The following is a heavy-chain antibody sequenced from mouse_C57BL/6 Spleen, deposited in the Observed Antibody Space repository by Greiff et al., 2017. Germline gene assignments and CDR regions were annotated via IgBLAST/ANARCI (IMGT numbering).Heavy chain of an antibody. CDR3: AISIVYYGNHEGFAY. Sequence: QVQLQQPGAELVKPGASVKVSCKASGYTFTSYWMHWVKQRPGQSLEWIGRIHPSGSDTNYNQKFKGKATLTVDKSSSTAYMQLSSLTSEDSAVYYCAISIVYYGNHEGFAYWGQGTLVTVSA. CDR1: GYTFTSYW. D-gene: IGHD2-1*01. CDR2: IHPSGSDT. J-gene: IGHJ3*01. V-gene: IGHV1-74*01.